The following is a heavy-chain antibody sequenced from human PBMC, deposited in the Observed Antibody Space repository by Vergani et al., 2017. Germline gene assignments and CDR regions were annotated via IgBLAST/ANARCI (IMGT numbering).Heavy chain of an antibody. CDR1: GGSISSGGYS. V-gene: IGHV4-30-2*01. D-gene: IGHD3-3*01. Sequence: QVQLPQWGAGLVKPSQTLSLTCAVSGGSISSGGYSWSWIRQPPGKGLEWIGYIYHSGSTNYNPSLKSRVTISVDKSKNQFSLKLSSVTAADTAVYYCARLPRITIFGVARGAFDIWGQGTMVTVSS. J-gene: IGHJ3*02. CDR3: ARLPRITIFGVARGAFDI. CDR2: IYHSGST.